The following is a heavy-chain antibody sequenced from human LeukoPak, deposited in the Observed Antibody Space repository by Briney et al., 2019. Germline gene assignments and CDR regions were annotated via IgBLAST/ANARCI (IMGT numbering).Heavy chain of an antibody. J-gene: IGHJ4*02. CDR1: GGSFSGYY. V-gene: IGHV4-34*01. Sequence: SETLSLTCAVYGGSFSGYYWTLLRQTPGKGLEWVDEISHTGGAGYNPSLESRVTISVDPSKKQFSLKVTAVTAADTGIYYCASVPDITARPCDSWGPGTLVTVSS. CDR3: ASVPDITARPCDS. CDR2: ISHTGGA. D-gene: IGHD1-1*01.